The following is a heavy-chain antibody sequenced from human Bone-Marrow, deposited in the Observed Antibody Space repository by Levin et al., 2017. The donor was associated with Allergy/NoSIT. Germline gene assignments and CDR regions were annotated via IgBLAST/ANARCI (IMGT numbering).Heavy chain of an antibody. CDR3: ASLPSWRYNDAIYYLDY. CDR1: GGSINSYY. CDR2: IYYRGNT. V-gene: IGHV4-59*01. D-gene: IGHD3-10*01. J-gene: IGHJ4*03. Sequence: SETLSLTCTVSGGSINSYYWSWIRQPPGKGLEWIGYIYYRGNTNYNPSLKSRVTMSVDTSKNQFSLKLSSVTAADTAVYYCASLPSWRYNDAIYYLDYWGQGILVTVSS.